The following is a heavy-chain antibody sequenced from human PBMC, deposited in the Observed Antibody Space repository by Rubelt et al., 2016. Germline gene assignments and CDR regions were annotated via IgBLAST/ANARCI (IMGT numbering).Heavy chain of an antibody. V-gene: IGHV3-7*01. J-gene: IGHJ4*02. D-gene: IGHD1-14*01. CDR2: IKQDGSEK. Sequence: EVQLVESGGGLVKPGGSLRLSCAASGFTFSDYYMSWLRQAPGRGLEWVANIKQDGSEKYYVDSVKGRFTISRDNAKNSLYLQRNSLRAEDTAVYFCASGGGNFDYWGQGTLVTVSA. CDR1: GFTFSDYY. CDR3: ASGGGNFDY.